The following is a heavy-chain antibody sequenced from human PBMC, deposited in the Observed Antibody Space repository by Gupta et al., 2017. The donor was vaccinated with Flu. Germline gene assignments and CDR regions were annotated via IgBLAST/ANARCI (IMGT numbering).Heavy chain of an antibody. Sequence: QVQLVQSGAELKKPGSSVKVSCTTSGGTFNTYAISWVRQAPGQGLEWVGGIIPIFGATKYGDKFRGRVTITAVNSTSTAYLELTSLRSDDTAVYYCARDRFLWTGYYRPFNNWGQGTLVTVSS. J-gene: IGHJ4*02. V-gene: IGHV1-69*06. CDR2: IIPIFGAT. CDR1: GGTFNTYA. CDR3: ARDRFLWTGYYRPFNN. D-gene: IGHD3/OR15-3a*01.